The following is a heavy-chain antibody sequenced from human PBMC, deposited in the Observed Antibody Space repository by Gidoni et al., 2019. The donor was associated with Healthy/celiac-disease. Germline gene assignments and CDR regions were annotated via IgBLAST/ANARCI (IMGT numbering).Heavy chain of an antibody. CDR1: GYTFNSYD. D-gene: IGHD4-4*01. CDR2: MNPNSGNT. J-gene: IGHJ6*02. V-gene: IGHV1-8*01. CDR3: ARDYSNQYYYYYGMDV. Sequence: QVQLVQSGAEVKKPGASVKVSCKASGYTFNSYDINWVRQATGQGREWMGWMNPNSGNTGYAQKFQGRVTMTRNTSISTAYMELSSLRSEDTAVYYCARDYSNQYYYYYGMDVWGQGTTVTVSS.